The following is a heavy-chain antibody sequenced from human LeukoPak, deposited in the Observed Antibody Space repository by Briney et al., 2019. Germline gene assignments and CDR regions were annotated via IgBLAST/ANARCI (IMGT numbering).Heavy chain of an antibody. Sequence: SETLSLTCTVSGGSISSSSYYWGWIRQPPGKGLEWIGSIYYSGSSYYNPSLKSRVTISVDTSKNQFSLKLSSVTAADTAVYYCARVGSSSSSGYYYMDVWGKGTTVTISS. CDR1: GGSISSSSYY. V-gene: IGHV4-39*01. CDR3: ARVGSSSSSGYYYMDV. D-gene: IGHD6-13*01. J-gene: IGHJ6*03. CDR2: IYYSGSS.